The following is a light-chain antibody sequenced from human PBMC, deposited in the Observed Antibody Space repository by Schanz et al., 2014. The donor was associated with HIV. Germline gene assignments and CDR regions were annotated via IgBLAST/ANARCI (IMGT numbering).Light chain of an antibody. CDR1: QSISGW. J-gene: IGKJ1*01. CDR3: QQYDVYPWT. CDR2: EAS. V-gene: IGKV1-5*03. Sequence: DIQMTQSPSTLSASVGDRISITCRASQSISGWLAWYQQKPGEAPNLLISEASTLESGVPSRFSGSGSGTEFTLSISCLQSEDFAIYYCQQYDVYPWTFGQGTKVEIK.